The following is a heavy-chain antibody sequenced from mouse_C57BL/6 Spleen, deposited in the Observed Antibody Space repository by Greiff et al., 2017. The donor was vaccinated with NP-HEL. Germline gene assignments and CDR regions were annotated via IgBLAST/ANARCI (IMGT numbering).Heavy chain of an antibody. V-gene: IGHV5-17*01. CDR3: ARPKGGYFDV. CDR2: ISSGSSTI. CDR1: GFTFSDYG. Sequence: DVQLVESGGGLVKPGGSLKLSCAASGFTFSDYGMHWVRQAPEKGLEWVAYISSGSSTIYYADTVKGRFTISRDNAKNTLFRQMTSLRSEDTAMYYCARPKGGYFDVWGTGTTVTVSS. J-gene: IGHJ1*03.